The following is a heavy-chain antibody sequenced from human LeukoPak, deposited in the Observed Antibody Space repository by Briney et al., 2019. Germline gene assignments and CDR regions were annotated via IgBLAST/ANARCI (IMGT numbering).Heavy chain of an antibody. CDR1: GGSISSSGYY. J-gene: IGHJ4*02. V-gene: IGHV4-31*03. CDR3: ARDRMGSGTFDY. D-gene: IGHD3-10*01. CDR2: IFYSGST. Sequence: SETLSLTCTVSGGSISSSGYYWTWIRQHPGKGLEWLGYIFYSGSTYYNPSLKGRFTISLDTSKNQLSLKLSSVTAADTAVYYCARDRMGSGTFDYWGQGTLVTVSS.